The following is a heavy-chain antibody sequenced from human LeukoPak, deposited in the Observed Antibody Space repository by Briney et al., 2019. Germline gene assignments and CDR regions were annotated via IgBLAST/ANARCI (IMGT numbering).Heavy chain of an antibody. CDR3: AIDSSGYVNWYFDL. J-gene: IGHJ2*01. CDR1: GGSISSYF. CDR2: IYYTGST. Sequence: SETLSLTCTVSGGSISSYFWSWIRQPPGKGLEWIGYIYYTGSTNYNPSLKSRVTISVDTSKNQFSLKLTSVTAADTAVYYCAIDSSGYVNWYFDLWGRGTLVTVSS. D-gene: IGHD3-22*01. V-gene: IGHV4-59*01.